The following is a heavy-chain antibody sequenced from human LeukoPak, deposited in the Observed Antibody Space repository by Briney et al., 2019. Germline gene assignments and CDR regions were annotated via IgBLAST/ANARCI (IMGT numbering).Heavy chain of an antibody. CDR3: ARGYYYDSSAYFDY. CDR2: INHIGNT. V-gene: IGHV4-34*01. J-gene: IGHJ4*02. CDR1: SVSFSGYY. D-gene: IGHD3-22*01. Sequence: SETLSLTCAVYSVSFSGYYRSWISQPPGKGLEWMGEINHIGNTNYNPSLKSRVTISVDTSKNQFSLKLSSVTAADTAVYYCARGYYYDSSAYFDYWGQGTLVTVSS.